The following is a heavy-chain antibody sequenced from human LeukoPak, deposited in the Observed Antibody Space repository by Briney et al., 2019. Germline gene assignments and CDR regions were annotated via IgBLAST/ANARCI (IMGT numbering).Heavy chain of an antibody. V-gene: IGHV3-9*01. Sequence: GRSLRLSCAASGFTFDDYAMHGVRPAPGKGLEGVSGISWNSGSIGYADSVKGRFTISRDNAKNSLYLQMNSRRAEDTALYYCAKGKAFLEWLRSDWYFDLWGRGTLVTVSS. CDR2: ISWNSGSI. CDR1: GFTFDDYA. D-gene: IGHD3-3*01. CDR3: AKGKAFLEWLRSDWYFDL. J-gene: IGHJ2*01.